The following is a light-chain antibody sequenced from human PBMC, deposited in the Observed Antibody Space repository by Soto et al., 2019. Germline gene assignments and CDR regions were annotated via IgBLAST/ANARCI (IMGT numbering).Light chain of an antibody. CDR1: HFVSSR. CDR3: QEYIHWPPGM. Sequence: EIVVTQSPATLSASPGERVTLSCRASHFVSSRLAWYQQRPGQVPRLLIYDTSTRAPGISARFSGSGSGTEFTLTISSRQSEDFEVYYCQEYIHWPPGMFGPGTTVDIK. CDR2: DTS. V-gene: IGKV3-15*01. J-gene: IGKJ1*01.